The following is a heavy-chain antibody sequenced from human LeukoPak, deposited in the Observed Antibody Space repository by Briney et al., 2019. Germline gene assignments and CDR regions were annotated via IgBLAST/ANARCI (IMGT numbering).Heavy chain of an antibody. CDR2: IYNDGSS. V-gene: IGHV3-53*01. J-gene: IGHJ4*02. D-gene: IGHD3-22*01. CDR3: ARDRHYYDTSGDRSYFFDY. Sequence: GGSLRLSCAASGFTVSHNYMSWVHQAPGKGLEWVSIIYNDGSSYYADSVKGRFTISRDNSKNTVYLQMNSLRAEDTAVYYCARDRHYYDTSGDRSYFFDYWGQGTLVIVSS. CDR1: GFTVSHNY.